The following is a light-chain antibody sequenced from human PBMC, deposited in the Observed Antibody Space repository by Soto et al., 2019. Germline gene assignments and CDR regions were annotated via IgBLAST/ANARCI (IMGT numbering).Light chain of an antibody. CDR1: QDISSA. J-gene: IGKJ3*01. V-gene: IGKV1-13*02. Sequence: AIQLTQSPSSLSASVGDRVTITCRASQDISSALAWYQQKPGEAPKLLIFDASSLESGVPSRFSGSGSGTDFTLTISSLQPDDVATYYCQQFNSFPFTFGPGTKVDI. CDR2: DAS. CDR3: QQFNSFPFT.